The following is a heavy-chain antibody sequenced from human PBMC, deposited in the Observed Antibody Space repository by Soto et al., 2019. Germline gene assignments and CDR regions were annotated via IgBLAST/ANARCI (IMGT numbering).Heavy chain of an antibody. CDR1: GYTFTSYG. J-gene: IGHJ5*02. D-gene: IGHD3-10*01. CDR3: ARDSVVVRGVIPTGGWFDP. V-gene: IGHV1-18*01. CDR2: ISAYNGNT. Sequence: VKVSCKASGYTFTSYGMRWVRQAPGQGLEWMGWISAYNGNTNYAQKLQGRVTMTTDTSTSTAYMELRSLRSDDTAVYYCARDSVVVRGVIPTGGWFDPWGQGTLVTVSS.